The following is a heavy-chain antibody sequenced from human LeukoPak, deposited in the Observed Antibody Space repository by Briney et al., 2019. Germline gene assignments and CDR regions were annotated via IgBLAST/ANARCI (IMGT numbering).Heavy chain of an antibody. CDR2: ISSSSSYI. Sequence: GGSLRLSCAASGFTFSSYSMNWVRQAPGKGLEWVSSISSSSSYIYYADSVKGRFTISRDNAKNSLYLQMNSLRAEDTAVYYCARAPRYYDILTGYSMQDAFDIWGHGTMVTVSS. CDR3: ARAPRYYDILTGYSMQDAFDI. CDR1: GFTFSSYS. J-gene: IGHJ3*02. D-gene: IGHD3-9*01. V-gene: IGHV3-21*01.